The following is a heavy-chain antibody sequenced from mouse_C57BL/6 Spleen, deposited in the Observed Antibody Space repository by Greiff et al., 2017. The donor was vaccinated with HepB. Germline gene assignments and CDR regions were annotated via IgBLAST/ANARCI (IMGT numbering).Heavy chain of an antibody. D-gene: IGHD2-1*01. Sequence: EVKLVESGGGLVKPGGSLKLSCAASGFTFSDYGMHWVRQAPEKGLEWVAYISSGSSTIYYADTVKGRFTISRDNAKNTLFLQMTSLRSEDTAMYYCARNGVTTPSWFAYWGQGTLVTVSA. J-gene: IGHJ3*01. CDR3: ARNGVTTPSWFAY. V-gene: IGHV5-17*01. CDR2: ISSGSSTI. CDR1: GFTFSDYG.